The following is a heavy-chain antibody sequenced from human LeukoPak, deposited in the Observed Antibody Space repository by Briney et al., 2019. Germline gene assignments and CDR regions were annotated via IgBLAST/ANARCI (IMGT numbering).Heavy chain of an antibody. CDR1: GGTFSSYA. J-gene: IGHJ4*02. CDR3: AREQVETLDY. V-gene: IGHV1-69*13. CDR2: IIPIFGTA. Sequence: SVTVSCTASGGTFSSYAISWVRQAPGQGLEWMGGIIPIFGTANYAQKFQGRVTITADESTSTAYMELSSLRSEDTAVYYCAREQVETLDYWGQGTLVTVSS.